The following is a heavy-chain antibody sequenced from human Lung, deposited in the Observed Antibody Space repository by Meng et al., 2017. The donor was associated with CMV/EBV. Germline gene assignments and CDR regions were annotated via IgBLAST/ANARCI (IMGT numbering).Heavy chain of an antibody. CDR2: IYYSGSN. J-gene: IGHJ5*01. D-gene: IGHD3-22*01. Sequence: SESLSLXXTVSGGSISSSSYYWGWIRQPPGKGLEWIGSIYYSGSNYYNPSPKTRVTISVDTSKNQFSLTLSSVTAADTAVYYCARGAYYDSSGYDDWFDPWGKGTXVTVAS. V-gene: IGHV4-39*07. CDR3: ARGAYYDSSGYDDWFDP. CDR1: GGSISSSSYY.